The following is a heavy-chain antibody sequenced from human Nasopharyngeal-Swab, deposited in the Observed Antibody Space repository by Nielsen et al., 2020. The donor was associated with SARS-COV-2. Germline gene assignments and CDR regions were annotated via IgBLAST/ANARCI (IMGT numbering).Heavy chain of an antibody. CDR3: ARDSGYCSGGSCYSDYFDY. V-gene: IGHV3-30*03. CDR2: ISYDGSNK. Sequence: GGSLRLSCAASGFTFSSYGMHWVRQAPGKGLEWVAVISYDGSNKYYADSVKGRFTISRDNSKNTLYLQMNSLRAEDTAVYYCARDSGYCSGGSCYSDYFDYWGQGTLVTVSS. CDR1: GFTFSSYG. J-gene: IGHJ4*02. D-gene: IGHD2-15*01.